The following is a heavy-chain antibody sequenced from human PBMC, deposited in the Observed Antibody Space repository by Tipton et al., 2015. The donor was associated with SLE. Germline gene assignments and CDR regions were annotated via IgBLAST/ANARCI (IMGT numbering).Heavy chain of an antibody. J-gene: IGHJ3*02. D-gene: IGHD3-22*01. CDR1: GGSITDFY. V-gene: IGHV4-38-2*02. Sequence: TLSLTCSVSGGSITDFYWGWLRQPPGKGLECIGNIYHSGNTYYNPSLKSRVTISVDTSKNQFSLKLSSVTAADTAVYYCVRNYYDSSGYFNAFDIWGQGTMLTVSS. CDR2: IYHSGNT. CDR3: VRNYYDSSGYFNAFDI.